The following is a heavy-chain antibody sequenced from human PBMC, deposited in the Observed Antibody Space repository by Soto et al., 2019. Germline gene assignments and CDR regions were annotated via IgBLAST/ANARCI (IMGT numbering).Heavy chain of an antibody. CDR2: INPSDGNR. CDR1: GYTFSRYG. D-gene: IGHD3-22*01. V-gene: IGHV1-18*01. Sequence: ASVKVSCKTSGYTFSRYGITWVRQAPGQGLEWMGWINPSDGNRNFAQKFEDRVTMTTATSTNTVFLELRSLKSDDTAIYYCARDRLRGYDSSGFYSWGQGTMVTVSS. J-gene: IGHJ4*02. CDR3: ARDRLRGYDSSGFYS.